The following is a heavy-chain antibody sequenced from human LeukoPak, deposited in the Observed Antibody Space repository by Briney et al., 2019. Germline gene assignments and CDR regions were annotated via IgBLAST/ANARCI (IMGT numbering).Heavy chain of an antibody. J-gene: IGHJ3*02. CDR1: GFTFSSYS. CDR3: ARNSGSYTWYALDI. CDR2: ISSSSSYI. V-gene: IGHV3-21*01. Sequence: GGSLRLSCAASGFTFSSYSMNWVRQVPGKGLEWVSSISSSSSYIYYADSVKGRFTISRDNAKNSLYLQMNSLRAEDTAVYYCARNSGSYTWYALDIWGQGTLVTVSS. D-gene: IGHD1-26*01.